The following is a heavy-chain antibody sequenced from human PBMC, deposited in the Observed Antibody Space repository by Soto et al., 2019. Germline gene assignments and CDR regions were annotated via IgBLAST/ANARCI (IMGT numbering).Heavy chain of an antibody. V-gene: IGHV3-15*01. D-gene: IGHD2-2*01. CDR2: IKSKTDGGTT. CDR1: GFTFSNAW. J-gene: IGHJ6*02. CDR3: TTDLIVVVPAAKLYYYYGMDV. Sequence: PGGSLRLSCAASGFTFSNAWMSWVRQAPGKGLEWVGRIKSKTDGGTTDYAAPVKGGFTISRDDSKNTLYLQMNSLKTEDTAVYYCTTDLIVVVPAAKLYYYYGMDVWGQGTTVTVSS.